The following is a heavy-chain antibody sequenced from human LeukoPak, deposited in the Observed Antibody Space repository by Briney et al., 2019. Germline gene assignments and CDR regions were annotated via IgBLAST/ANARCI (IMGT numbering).Heavy chain of an antibody. J-gene: IGHJ4*02. CDR3: VKHSGGVYGDSDC. V-gene: IGHV3-23*01. CDR1: GFTFGSHA. Sequence: PGGSLRLSCVASGFTFGSHAASWFRQAPGKGLEWVSTIGRGGTDTYYADSVRGRFTISKDSSKNTLQMNSLSAEDTAIYYCVKHSGGVYGDSDCWGQGVLVTVSS. D-gene: IGHD3-3*01. CDR2: IGRGGTDT.